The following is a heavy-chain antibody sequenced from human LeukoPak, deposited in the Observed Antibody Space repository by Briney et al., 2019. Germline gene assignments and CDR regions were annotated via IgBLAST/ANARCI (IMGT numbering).Heavy chain of an antibody. CDR3: AKVEILIWFAHLTSFDY. CDR1: GFTFSSYA. Sequence: PGGSLRLSCAASGFTFSSYAMSWVRQAPGKGLEWVSAISGSGGSTYYADSVKGRFTISRDNSKNTLYLQMNSLRAEDTAVYYYAKVEILIWFAHLTSFDYWGQGTLVTVSS. D-gene: IGHD3-10*01. V-gene: IGHV3-23*01. J-gene: IGHJ4*02. CDR2: ISGSGGST.